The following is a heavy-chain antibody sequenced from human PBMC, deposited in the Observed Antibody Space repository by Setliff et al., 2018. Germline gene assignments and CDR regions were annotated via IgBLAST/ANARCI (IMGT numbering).Heavy chain of an antibody. V-gene: IGHV1-18*01. CDR1: GYTFTSYD. CDR3: AKGESRWLAPGDAFDI. CDR2: ISAYNGNI. J-gene: IGHJ3*02. Sequence: ASVKVSCKASGYTFTSYDINWVRQATGQGLEWMGWISAYNGNINYAQKLQGRVTMTTDTSTSTAYMELSSLRSEDTAVYYCAKGESRWLAPGDAFDIWGQGTMVTVSS. D-gene: IGHD6-19*01.